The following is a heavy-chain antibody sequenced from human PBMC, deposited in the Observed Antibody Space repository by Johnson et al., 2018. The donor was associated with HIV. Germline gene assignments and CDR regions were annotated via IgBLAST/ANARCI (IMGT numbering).Heavy chain of an antibody. D-gene: IGHD3-16*02. CDR1: GFTFSNAW. CDR2: IKSKTDGGTA. J-gene: IGHJ3*02. CDR3: ARGDREIWFGGVIAPGAFDI. Sequence: VQLVESGGGLVKPGGSLRLSCAVSGFTFSNAWMTWVRQAPGKGLEWVGRIKSKTDGGTADHAAPVKGRFTISRDDSKNTLYLQMNSLRAEDTAVYYCARGDREIWFGGVIAPGAFDIWGLG. V-gene: IGHV3-15*01.